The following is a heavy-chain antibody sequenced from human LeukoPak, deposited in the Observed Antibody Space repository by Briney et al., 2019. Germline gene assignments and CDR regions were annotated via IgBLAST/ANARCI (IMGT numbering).Heavy chain of an antibody. D-gene: IGHD2-2*01. V-gene: IGHV3-9*01. CDR3: AKDRHCSSTSCPMWFDP. Sequence: GGSLRPSCAASGFTFDDYAMHWARQAPGKGLEWVSGISWNSGSIGYADSVKGRFTISRDNAKNSLYLQMNSLRAEDTALYYCAKDRHCSSTSCPMWFDPWGQGTLVTVSS. CDR1: GFTFDDYA. J-gene: IGHJ5*02. CDR2: ISWNSGSI.